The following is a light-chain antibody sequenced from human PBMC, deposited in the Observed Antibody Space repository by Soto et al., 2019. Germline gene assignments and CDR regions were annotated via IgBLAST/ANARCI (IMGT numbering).Light chain of an antibody. Sequence: QSVLTQPASVSGSPGQSITISCTGTSSDVGGYNYVSWYQQHPGKAPKLMIYDVSNRPSGVSNRFSGSKSGDTASLTISELQVEDEADYYCSSYTSSSTGVFGTGTKVTVL. V-gene: IGLV2-14*01. CDR1: SSDVGGYNY. CDR2: DVS. CDR3: SSYTSSSTGV. J-gene: IGLJ1*01.